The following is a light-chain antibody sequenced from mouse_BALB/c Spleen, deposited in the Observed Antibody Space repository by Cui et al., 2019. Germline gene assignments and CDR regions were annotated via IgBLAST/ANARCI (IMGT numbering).Light chain of an antibody. CDR1: QSLLDSDGKTY. CDR3: WQGTNFPQT. CDR2: LVS. V-gene: IGKV1-135*01. Sequence: DAVLTQTPPTSTVTIGQPASISCKSSQSLLDSDGKTYLNWLLQRPGQSPKRLIYLVSKLDSGVPDRFTGSGSGTDFTLKISRVEAEDLGVYYCWQGTNFPQTFGGGTKLEIK. J-gene: IGKJ1*01.